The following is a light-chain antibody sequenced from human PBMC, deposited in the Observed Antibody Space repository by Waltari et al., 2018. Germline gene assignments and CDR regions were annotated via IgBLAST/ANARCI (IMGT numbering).Light chain of an antibody. CDR3: QKYYTIPIT. CDR1: QNMLYSSNNKNY. J-gene: IGKJ5*01. CDR2: WAY. Sequence: DTVLTQSPHSLPVSLGETPTIICKSSQNMLYSSNNKNYIAWYQHKPGQPPKLLLYWAYTRASGDPDRFSGSVSWTDFTLTISSLRTEDVAVYYCQKYYTIPITFGHGTRLEIK. V-gene: IGKV4-1*01.